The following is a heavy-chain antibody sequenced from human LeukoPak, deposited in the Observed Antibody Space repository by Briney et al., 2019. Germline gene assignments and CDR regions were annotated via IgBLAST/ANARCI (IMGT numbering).Heavy chain of an antibody. CDR3: AKRGVVIRVILVGFHKEAYYFDS. V-gene: IGHV3-23*01. Sequence: PGGSLRLSCAVSGITLGNYGMSWVRQAPGKGLEWVAGISDSSGRTNYADSVQGRFTIARDNSKNTLYLQMNSLRAEDTAVYFCAKRGVVIRVILVGFHKEAYYFDSWGQGALVTVSS. CDR1: GITLGNYG. J-gene: IGHJ4*02. CDR2: ISDSSGRT. D-gene: IGHD3-10*01.